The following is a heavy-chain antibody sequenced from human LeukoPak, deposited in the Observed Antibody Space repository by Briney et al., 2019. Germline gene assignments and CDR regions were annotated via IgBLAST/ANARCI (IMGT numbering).Heavy chain of an antibody. V-gene: IGHV1-2*02. CDR3: ARSIAAAGHFDY. CDR1: GYTSTGYY. Sequence: ASVKVSCKASGYTSTGYYMHWVRQAPGQGLEWMGWINPNSGGTNYAQKFQGRVTMTRDTSISTAYMELSRLRSDDTAVYYCARSIAAAGHFDYWGQGTLVTVSS. D-gene: IGHD6-13*01. J-gene: IGHJ4*02. CDR2: INPNSGGT.